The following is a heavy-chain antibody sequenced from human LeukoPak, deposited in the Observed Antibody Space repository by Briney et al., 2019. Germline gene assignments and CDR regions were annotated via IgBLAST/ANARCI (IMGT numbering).Heavy chain of an antibody. CDR2: IWYDGSNK. CDR1: RFTFSSYG. J-gene: IGHJ4*02. V-gene: IGHV3-33*01. D-gene: IGHD5-18*01. Sequence: GGSLRLSCAASRFTFSSYGMHWVRQAPGKGLEWVAVIWYDGSNKYYADSVKGRFTISRDNSKNTLYLQMNSLRAEDTAVYYCAREGHRGLPFDYWGQGTLVTVSS. CDR3: AREGHRGLPFDY.